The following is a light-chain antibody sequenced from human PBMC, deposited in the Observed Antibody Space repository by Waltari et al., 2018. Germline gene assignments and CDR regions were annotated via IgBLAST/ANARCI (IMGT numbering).Light chain of an antibody. CDR1: SSNFGSGYN. Sequence: QSVLTQPPSVSGAPGQRVTISCTGSSSNFGSGYNVHWYQQLPGTAPKLLIYDNHNRPSGVPDRFSGSKSGTSASLASTGLQAEDEADYYCQSYDSSLSDVVFGGGTKLTVL. J-gene: IGLJ2*01. V-gene: IGLV1-40*01. CDR3: QSYDSSLSDVV. CDR2: DNH.